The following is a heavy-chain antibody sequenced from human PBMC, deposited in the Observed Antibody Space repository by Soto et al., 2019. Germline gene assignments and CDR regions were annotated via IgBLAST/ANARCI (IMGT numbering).Heavy chain of an antibody. CDR3: ASMRGGNDSRGYDY. J-gene: IGHJ4*02. CDR2: IYHSGST. V-gene: IGHV4-30-2*01. Sequence: QLQLQESGSGLVKPSQTLCLSCSVYGGSISSGGYPWSWIRQPPGKGLEWIGYIYHSGSTYYNPSLTSRVTISVDRSKNQFSLKLSSVTAADAAVYYCASMRGGNDSRGYDYWGQGALVTVSS. D-gene: IGHD3-22*01. CDR1: GGSISSGGYP.